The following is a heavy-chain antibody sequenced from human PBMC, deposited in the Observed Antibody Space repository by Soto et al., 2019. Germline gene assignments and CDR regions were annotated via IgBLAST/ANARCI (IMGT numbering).Heavy chain of an antibody. Sequence: PGESLKISCQGSGYNFPTSWIGWVRQMPGKGLEWMGIIYPADSDTRYSPSFQGQVTISADKSINTAYLQWSSLKASDTAMYYCARQYGRAFQHWGQGTLVTVSS. J-gene: IGHJ1*01. D-gene: IGHD4-17*01. CDR2: IYPADSDT. CDR1: GYNFPTSW. CDR3: ARQYGRAFQH. V-gene: IGHV5-51*01.